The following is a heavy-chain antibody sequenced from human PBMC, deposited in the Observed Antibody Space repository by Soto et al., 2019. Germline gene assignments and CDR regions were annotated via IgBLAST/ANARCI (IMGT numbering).Heavy chain of an antibody. CDR2: IRSTSSVI. D-gene: IGHD3-22*01. CDR3: ARSGGYYSADI. J-gene: IGHJ3*02. Sequence: EVHLVESGGGLVQPGGSLRLSCAASGFIFSDCDMHWVRRAPGKGLEWISYIRSTSSVIWYADSVKGRFTISRDNAKNSLYLQMNRLRDEDTAVYYCARSGGYYSADIWGQGTMVTVSS. V-gene: IGHV3-48*02. CDR1: GFIFSDCD.